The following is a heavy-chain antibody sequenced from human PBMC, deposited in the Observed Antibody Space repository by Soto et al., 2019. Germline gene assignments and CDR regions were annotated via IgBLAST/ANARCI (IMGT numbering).Heavy chain of an antibody. Sequence: ASVRVSCKASGYTFTSYDINWVRQATGQGLEWMGWMNPNSGNTGYAQKFQGRVTMTRNTSISTAYMELSSLRSEDTAVYYCAREPIYRSSTSCYTDDAFDIWGQATMVTVAS. CDR3: AREPIYRSSTSCYTDDAFDI. CDR2: MNPNSGNT. D-gene: IGHD2-2*02. J-gene: IGHJ3*02. CDR1: GYTFTSYD. V-gene: IGHV1-8*01.